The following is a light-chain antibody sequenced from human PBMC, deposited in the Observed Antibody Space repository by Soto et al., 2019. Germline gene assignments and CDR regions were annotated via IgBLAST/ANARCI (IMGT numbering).Light chain of an antibody. J-gene: IGKJ2*01. Sequence: DVVMTQSPLSLPVTLGQPASISCRSSQSLVHSDGNTYLSGFQQRPGQSPRRLLYKVSKRDSGVPDRFRGSGTGTDFTLKIGRVDAEDVGIYYCMQGTPSYTFGQGTRLDIK. CDR2: KVS. V-gene: IGKV2-30*02. CDR3: MQGTPSYT. CDR1: QSLVHSDGNTY.